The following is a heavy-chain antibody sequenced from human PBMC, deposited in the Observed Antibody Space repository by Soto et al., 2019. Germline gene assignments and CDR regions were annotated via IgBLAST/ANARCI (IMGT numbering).Heavy chain of an antibody. CDR3: AREARDYCYYYVMVV. Sequence: QVQLVQSGAEVKKPGASVKVSCQASGYIFSSFGIIWVRQAPGQGLEWMGWISAYNGNTNYEQKFQGRVTMTTDASTSTADVEVRSLNCDGTAVYYCAREARDYCYYYVMVVWCQGTTLTV. CDR1: GYIFSSFG. J-gene: IGHJ6*02. CDR2: ISAYNGNT. V-gene: IGHV1-18*01.